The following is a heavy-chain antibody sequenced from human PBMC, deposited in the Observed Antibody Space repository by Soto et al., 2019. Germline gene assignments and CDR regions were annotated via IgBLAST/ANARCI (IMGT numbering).Heavy chain of an antibody. CDR2: ISSSSSTI. Sequence: QPGGSLRLSCAASGFTFSSYSMNWVRQAPGKGLEWVSYISSSSSTIYYADSVKGRFTISRDNAKNSLYLQMNSLRDEDTAVYYCAREPVVPAARNDYYYYYGMDVWGQGTTVTVSS. J-gene: IGHJ6*02. D-gene: IGHD2-2*01. CDR1: GFTFSSYS. V-gene: IGHV3-48*02. CDR3: AREPVVPAARNDYYYYYGMDV.